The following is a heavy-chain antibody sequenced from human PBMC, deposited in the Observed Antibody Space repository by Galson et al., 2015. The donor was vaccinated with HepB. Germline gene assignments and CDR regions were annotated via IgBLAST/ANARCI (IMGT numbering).Heavy chain of an antibody. CDR1: GFTFSPYA. CDR3: AKDREYRSGWYILSGYYYGLDV. Sequence: SLRLSCAASGFTFSPYALHWVRQAPGKGLEWLAVISFDGSDKYYADSVRGRFTISRDNSKNTLYLQMNSLRAEDTAVYYCAKDREYRSGWYILSGYYYGLDVWGQGTTVTVSS. V-gene: IGHV3-30*18. J-gene: IGHJ6*02. CDR2: ISFDGSDK. D-gene: IGHD6-19*01.